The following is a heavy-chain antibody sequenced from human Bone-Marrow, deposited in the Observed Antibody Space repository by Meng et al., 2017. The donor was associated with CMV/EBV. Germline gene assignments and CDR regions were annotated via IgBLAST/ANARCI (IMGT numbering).Heavy chain of an antibody. CDR1: GFTFSSYG. Sequence: GESLKISCAASGFTFSSYGMHWVRQAPGKGLEWVAFIRYDGSNKYYADSVKGRFTISRDNSKNTLYLQMNSLRAEDTAVYYCARDQINSYCDILTGYSLDYWGQGTLVTVSS. CDR3: ARDQINSYCDILTGYSLDY. V-gene: IGHV3-30*02. D-gene: IGHD3-9*01. CDR2: IRYDGSNK. J-gene: IGHJ4*02.